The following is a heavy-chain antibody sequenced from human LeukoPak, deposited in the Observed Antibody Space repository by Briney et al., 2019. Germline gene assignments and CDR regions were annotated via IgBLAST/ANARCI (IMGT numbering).Heavy chain of an antibody. CDR1: GFTFSSYA. J-gene: IGHJ4*02. Sequence: PGGSLRLSCAASGFTFSSYAMSWVRQAPGKGLEWVSSISSSSSYIYYADSVKGRFTISRDNAKNSLYLQMNSLRAEDTAVYYCARDRSYGDYVDYWGQGTLVTVSS. CDR3: ARDRSYGDYVDY. D-gene: IGHD1-26*01. V-gene: IGHV3-21*01. CDR2: ISSSSSYI.